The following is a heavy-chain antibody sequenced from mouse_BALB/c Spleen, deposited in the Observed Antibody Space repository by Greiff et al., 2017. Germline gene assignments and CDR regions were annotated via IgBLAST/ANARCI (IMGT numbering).Heavy chain of an antibody. J-gene: IGHJ2*01. CDR1: GFTFSSYG. V-gene: IGHV5-6*01. Sequence: EVQLVESGGDLVKPGGSLKLSCAASGFTFSSYGMSWVRQTPDKRLEWVATISSGGSYTYYPDSVKGRFTISRDNAKNTLYLQMSSLKSEDTAMYYCARKGYGNYLDYWGQGTTLTVSS. D-gene: IGHD2-10*02. CDR3: ARKGYGNYLDY. CDR2: ISSGGSYT.